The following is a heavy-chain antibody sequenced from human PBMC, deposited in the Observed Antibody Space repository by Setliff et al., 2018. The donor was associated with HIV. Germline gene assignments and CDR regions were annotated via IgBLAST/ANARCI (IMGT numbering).Heavy chain of an antibody. J-gene: IGHJ4*02. V-gene: IGHV4-34*01. CDR2: INHSGST. CDR3: ARERSLITNRRYFDS. CDR1: GGSFSSYY. D-gene: IGHD1-1*01. Sequence: PSEALSLTCAVYGGSFSSYYWSWIRQPPGKGLEWIGEINHSGSTNSNPSLKSRVTISVDPSKNHFSLKVSSVTAADTAVYYCARERSLITNRRYFDSWGQGTLVTVSS.